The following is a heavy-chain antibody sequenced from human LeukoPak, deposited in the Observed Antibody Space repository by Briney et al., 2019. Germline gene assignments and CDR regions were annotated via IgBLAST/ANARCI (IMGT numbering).Heavy chain of an antibody. CDR3: ARPNSPYCSGGSCHDAFDI. V-gene: IGHV4-39*01. CDR2: VFYTGGT. Sequence: KPSETLSLTCSVSGGSITSSSYYWGWIRQPPEKGLEWIGSVFYTGGTYYSPSLKSRVTMSVDTSKNQFSLKLSSVTAADTAVYYCARPNSPYCSGGSCHDAFDIWGQGTMVTVSS. CDR1: GGSITSSSYY. J-gene: IGHJ3*02. D-gene: IGHD2-15*01.